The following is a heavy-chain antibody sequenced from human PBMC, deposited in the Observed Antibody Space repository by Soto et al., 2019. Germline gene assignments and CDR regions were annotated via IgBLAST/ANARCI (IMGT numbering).Heavy chain of an antibody. V-gene: IGHV3-33*01. CDR3: AREGAVAGSQDF. J-gene: IGHJ4*02. Sequence: GGSLRLSCAASGFIFSNYGIHWVRQAPGKGLEWVALIWYDGSNKYYADSVKGRFIVSRDNTNNTVYLQLNSLRADDTAVYYCAREGAVAGSQDFWGPGTLVTVPQ. CDR1: GFIFSNYG. CDR2: IWYDGSNK. D-gene: IGHD6-19*01.